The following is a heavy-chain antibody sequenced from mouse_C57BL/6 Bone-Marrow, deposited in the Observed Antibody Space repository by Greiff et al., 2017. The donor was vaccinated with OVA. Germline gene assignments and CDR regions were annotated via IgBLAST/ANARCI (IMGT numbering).Heavy chain of an antibody. Sequence: VQLQQPGTELVKPGASVKLSCKASGYTFTSYWMHWVKQRPGQGLEWIGNINPSNGGTNYNEKFKSKSTLTVDKSSITASMPLRSLTSEDAAVYYCARVEGRFDYWGQGTTLTVSS. CDR3: ARVEGRFDY. V-gene: IGHV1-53*01. CDR2: INPSNGGT. J-gene: IGHJ2*01. D-gene: IGHD3-3*01. CDR1: GYTFTSYW.